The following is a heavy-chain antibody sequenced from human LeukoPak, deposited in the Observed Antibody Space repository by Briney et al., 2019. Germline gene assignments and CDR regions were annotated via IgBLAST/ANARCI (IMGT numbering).Heavy chain of an antibody. D-gene: IGHD2-2*01. Sequence: GGSLRLSCAASGFTFDDYGMSWVRQAPGKGLEWVSGTNWNGDSTGYADSVKGRFTISRDNSKNTLYLQMNSLRAEDTAVYYCAKKATSLHYFDHWGQGTLVTVSS. CDR1: GFTFDDYG. J-gene: IGHJ4*02. CDR3: AKKATSLHYFDH. V-gene: IGHV3-20*04. CDR2: TNWNGDST.